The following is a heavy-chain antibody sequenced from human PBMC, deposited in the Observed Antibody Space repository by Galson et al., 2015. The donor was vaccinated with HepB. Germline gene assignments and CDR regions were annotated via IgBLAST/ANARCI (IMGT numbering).Heavy chain of an antibody. CDR1: GFTFSSYG. D-gene: IGHD4-17*01. CDR3: ARDPAGNGDYAAHFDY. Sequence: SLRLSCAASGFTFSSYGMHWVRQAPGKGLEWVAVIWYDGSNKYYADSVKGRFTISRDNSKNTLYLQMNSLRAEDTAVYYCARDPAGNGDYAAHFDYWGQGTLVTVSS. CDR2: IWYDGSNK. V-gene: IGHV3-33*01. J-gene: IGHJ4*02.